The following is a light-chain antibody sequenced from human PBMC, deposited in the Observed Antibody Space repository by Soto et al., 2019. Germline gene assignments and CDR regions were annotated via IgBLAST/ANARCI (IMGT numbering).Light chain of an antibody. CDR3: CSYAGSSTLDYV. V-gene: IGLV2-23*01. CDR2: EGS. J-gene: IGLJ1*01. CDR1: SSDVGGYDY. Sequence: QSVLTQPASVSGSPGQSITISCTGTSSDVGGYDYVSRYQLHPGKAPKLMVFEGSKRPSGVSNRFSGSKSGNTASLTISGLQAEDEADYYCCSYAGSSTLDYVFGTGTKVTVL.